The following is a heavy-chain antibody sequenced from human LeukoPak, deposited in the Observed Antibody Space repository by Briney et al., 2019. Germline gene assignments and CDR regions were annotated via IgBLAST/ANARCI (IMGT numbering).Heavy chain of an antibody. Sequence: GFSQRLSWAASGVTFSSYARKWVRQSTRKGLEWVSAISRTSAYIYYSDSVKGRFTISRDNAKDSVYLQIDSLRAEDTAVYYCARDERRYCSDSSCYPGDYWGQGTLVTVSS. CDR2: ISRTSAYI. CDR1: GVTFSSYA. CDR3: ARDERRYCSDSSCYPGDY. D-gene: IGHD2-2*01. J-gene: IGHJ4*02. V-gene: IGHV3-21*01.